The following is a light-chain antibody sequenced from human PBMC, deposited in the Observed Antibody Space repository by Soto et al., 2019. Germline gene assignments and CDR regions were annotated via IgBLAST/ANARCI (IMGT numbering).Light chain of an antibody. CDR2: DVS. Sequence: EIVMTQSPDPLSVSPGERATLTCRAGQGVTTNFAWYQQKSGQSPRLLIYDVSIRATGVPARFSATGSETDCTLTISGLQSGDSAVYFCQQYNNWPFSLGQGTRLEIK. V-gene: IGKV3-15*01. J-gene: IGKJ5*01. CDR1: QGVTTN. CDR3: QQYNNWPFS.